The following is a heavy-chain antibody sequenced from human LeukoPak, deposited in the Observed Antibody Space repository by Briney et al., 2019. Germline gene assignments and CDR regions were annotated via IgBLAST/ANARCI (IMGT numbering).Heavy chain of an antibody. CDR3: ASDLDDDILTGLDY. J-gene: IGHJ4*02. CDR1: GYTFTSYA. V-gene: IGHV1-3*01. Sequence: GASVKVSCKASGYTFTSYAMHWVRQTPGQRLEWMGWINAGNGNTRYSQKFQGRVTITRDTSASTAYMELSSLRSEDTAVYYCASDLDDDILTGLDYWGQGTLVTVSS. CDR2: INAGNGNT. D-gene: IGHD3-9*01.